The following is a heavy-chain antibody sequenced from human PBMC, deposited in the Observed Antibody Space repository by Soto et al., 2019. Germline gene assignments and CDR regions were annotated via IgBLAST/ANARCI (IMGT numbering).Heavy chain of an antibody. Sequence: PGGSLRLSCAASGFTFSNAWMSWVRQAPGKGLEWVGRIKSKTDGGTTDYAAPVKGRFTISRDDSKNTLYLQMNSLKTEDTAVYYCTTGISEYCSGGSCYWMQDYYYGMDVWGQGTTVTVSS. CDR3: TTGISEYCSGGSCYWMQDYYYGMDV. J-gene: IGHJ6*02. V-gene: IGHV3-15*01. CDR1: GFTFSNAW. CDR2: IKSKTDGGTT. D-gene: IGHD2-15*01.